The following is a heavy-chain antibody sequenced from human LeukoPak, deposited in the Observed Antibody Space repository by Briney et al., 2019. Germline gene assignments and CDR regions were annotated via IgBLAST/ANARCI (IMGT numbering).Heavy chain of an antibody. CDR3: ARALSSSWPKPFDY. J-gene: IGHJ4*02. D-gene: IGHD6-13*01. CDR1: GYTFTGYY. CDR2: ISAYNGNT. Sequence: ASVKVSCKASGYTFTGYYMHWVRQAPGQGLEWMGWISAYNGNTNYAQKLQGRVTMTTDTSTSTAYMELRSLRSDDTAVYYCARALSSSWPKPFDYWGQGTLVTVSS. V-gene: IGHV1-18*04.